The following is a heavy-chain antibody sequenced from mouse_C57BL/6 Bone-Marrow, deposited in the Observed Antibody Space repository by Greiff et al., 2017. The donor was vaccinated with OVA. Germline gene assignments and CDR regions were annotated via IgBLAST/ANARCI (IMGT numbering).Heavy chain of an antibody. J-gene: IGHJ4*01. CDR3: ASVSMVVTRRLYYYAMDY. CDR1: GFSLTSYG. V-gene: IGHV2-2*01. CDR2: IWRGGST. Sequence: VQLQQSGPGLVQPSQSLSITCTVSGFSLTSYGVHWVRQSPGKGLEWLGVIWRGGSTDYNAAFISRLSLSKDNSKSHVFFKMNSLQADDTAIYYCASVSMVVTRRLYYYAMDYWGQGTSVTVSS. D-gene: IGHD2-3*01.